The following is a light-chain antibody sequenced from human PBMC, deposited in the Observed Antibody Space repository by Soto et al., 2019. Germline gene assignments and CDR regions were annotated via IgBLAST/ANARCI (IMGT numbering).Light chain of an antibody. J-gene: IGKJ4*01. Sequence: DVRMTQSPSSLSASVGDTITITCRASRTINTYLNWFQQKPGEPPRLLIYGASTLHDGIPSRFSGSGSGADFTLTISGLQTEDFASYHCQQTYSDISFGGGTKV. CDR2: GAS. CDR3: QQTYSDIS. V-gene: IGKV1-39*01. CDR1: RTINTY.